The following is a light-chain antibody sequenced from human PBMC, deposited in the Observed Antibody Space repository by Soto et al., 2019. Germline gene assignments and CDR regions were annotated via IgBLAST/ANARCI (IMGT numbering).Light chain of an antibody. CDR3: GLYMGSGICV. CDR2: STN. J-gene: IGLJ3*02. CDR1: SGSVSTNYY. V-gene: IGLV8-61*01. Sequence: QTVVTQEPSFSVSPGGTVTLTCGLSSGSVSTNYYPSWYQQTPGQAPRTLIYSTNTRSSGVPDRFSGSILGNKAALTITGAQADDESDYYCGLYMGSGICVFGGGTKLTVL.